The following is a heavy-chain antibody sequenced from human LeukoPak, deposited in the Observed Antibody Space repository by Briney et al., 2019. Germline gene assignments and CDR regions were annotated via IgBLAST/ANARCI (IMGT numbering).Heavy chain of an antibody. Sequence: GGSLRLSCAASGFPLSSYAMSWVHQASGKGLEWVGRIRSKTNSYATSYAASVKGRFALSRDDSKNTAYLQMNSLKTEDTAVYYCTRYNVGFESWGQGTLVTVSS. CDR1: GFPLSSYA. CDR3: TRYNVGFES. J-gene: IGHJ4*02. D-gene: IGHD1-1*01. CDR2: IRSKTNSYAT. V-gene: IGHV3-73*01.